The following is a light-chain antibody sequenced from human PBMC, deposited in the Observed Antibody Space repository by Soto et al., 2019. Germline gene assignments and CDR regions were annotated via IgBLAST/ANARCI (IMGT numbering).Light chain of an antibody. CDR3: QQYGSSPYT. CDR1: QSVSSSY. J-gene: IGKJ2*01. V-gene: IGKV3-20*01. Sequence: EIGLTQSPGTLSLSPGERATLSCRASQSVSSSYLAWYQQKPGQAPRLLIYDASSRATGIPDRFSGSGSGTDFTLTISRLEPEDFAVYYCQQYGSSPYTFGQGTKLEIK. CDR2: DAS.